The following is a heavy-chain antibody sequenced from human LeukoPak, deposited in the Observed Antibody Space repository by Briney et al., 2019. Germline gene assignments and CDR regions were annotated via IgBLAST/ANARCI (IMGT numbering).Heavy chain of an antibody. CDR3: ARRGYCSSTSCSYYFDY. J-gene: IGHJ4*02. CDR1: GYSFTSYW. CDR2: IYPGDSDT. Sequence: GESLKISCKGSGYSFTSYWIGRVRQMPGKGLEWMGIIYPGDSDTRYSPSFQGQVTISADKSISTAYLQWSSLKASDTAMYYCARRGYCSSTSCSYYFDYWGQGTLVTVSS. V-gene: IGHV5-51*01. D-gene: IGHD2-2*01.